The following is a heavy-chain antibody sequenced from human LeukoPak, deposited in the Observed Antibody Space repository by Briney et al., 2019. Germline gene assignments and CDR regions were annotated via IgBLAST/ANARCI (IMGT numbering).Heavy chain of an antibody. Sequence: SVKVSCKASGFTFTSSAVQWVRQARGQRLEWIGWIVVGSGNTNYAQKFQERVTITRDMSTSTAYMELSSLRSEDTAVYYCAAGARYDFWSGYYDAFDIWGQGTMVTVSS. CDR1: GFTFTSSA. D-gene: IGHD3-3*01. J-gene: IGHJ3*02. CDR3: AAGARYDFWSGYYDAFDI. CDR2: IVVGSGNT. V-gene: IGHV1-58*01.